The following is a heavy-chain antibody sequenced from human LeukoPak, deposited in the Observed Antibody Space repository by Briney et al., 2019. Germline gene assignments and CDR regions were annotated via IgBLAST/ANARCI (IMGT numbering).Heavy chain of an antibody. CDR1: GFTFSSYW. Sequence: AGGSLRLSCAASGFTFSSYWMSWVRQAPGKGLEWVSYISSSGSTIYYADSVKGRFTISRDNAKNSLNLQMNSLRAEDTAVYYCARDSAGLVGRSLWSGYYALDYWGQGTLVTVSS. V-gene: IGHV3-48*04. J-gene: IGHJ4*02. D-gene: IGHD3-3*01. CDR2: ISSSGSTI. CDR3: ARDSAGLVGRSLWSGYYALDY.